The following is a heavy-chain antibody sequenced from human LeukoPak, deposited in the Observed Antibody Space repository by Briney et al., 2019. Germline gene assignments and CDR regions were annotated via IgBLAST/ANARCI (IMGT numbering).Heavy chain of an antibody. Sequence: GGSLRLSCAASGFTFSSYGMHWVRQAPGKGLEWVAFIRYDGSNKYYADSVKGRFTISKDNSKNTLYLQMNSLRAEDTAVYYCAKDLHDSSGYFDYWGQGTLVTVSS. CDR2: IRYDGSNK. CDR3: AKDLHDSSGYFDY. J-gene: IGHJ4*02. CDR1: GFTFSSYG. V-gene: IGHV3-30*02. D-gene: IGHD3-22*01.